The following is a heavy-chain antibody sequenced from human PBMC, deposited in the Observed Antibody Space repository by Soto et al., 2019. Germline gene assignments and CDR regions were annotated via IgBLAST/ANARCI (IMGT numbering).Heavy chain of an antibody. V-gene: IGHV3-30*01. D-gene: IGHD6-19*01. CDR3: LRGGSSSASEYFFDA. CDR2: ISSDGTYK. Sequence: PGGSLRLSCAASGFNFNTYPMHWVRQPPGKGLEWVAFISSDGTYKMYADSVKGRFTLSRENSKDTLYLHMNTLRSEDTAVYFCLRGGSSSASEYFFDARGQGALVTVSS. J-gene: IGHJ4*02. CDR1: GFNFNTYP.